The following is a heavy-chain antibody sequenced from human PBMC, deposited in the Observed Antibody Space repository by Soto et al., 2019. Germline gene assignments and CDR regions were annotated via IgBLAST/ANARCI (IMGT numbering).Heavy chain of an antibody. D-gene: IGHD2-21*01. CDR1: GYTFTNND. CDR2: MNPYSGNT. CDR3: VRAPLDYYSADYFDN. V-gene: IGHV1-8*01. Sequence: ASVTVSCTASGYTFTNNDINWVRQAPGQGLEWMGWMNPYSGNTGYAQKFQGRVTMTRDNSITTAYMELSSLRSEDTAVYYCVRAPLDYYSADYFDNWGQGTLVTVSS. J-gene: IGHJ4*02.